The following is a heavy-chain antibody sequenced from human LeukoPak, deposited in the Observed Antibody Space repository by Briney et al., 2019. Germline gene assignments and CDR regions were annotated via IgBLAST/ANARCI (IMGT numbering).Heavy chain of an antibody. J-gene: IGHJ4*02. CDR1: GYTFTSYA. D-gene: IGHD3-22*01. CDR3: ARAYDSSGYYSAY. CDR2: IIPIFGTA. V-gene: IGHV1-69*05. Sequence: ASVKVSCKASGYTFTSYAISWVRQAPGQGLEWMGGIIPIFGTANYAQKFQGRVTITTDESTSTAYMELSSLRSEDTAVYYCARAYDSSGYYSAYWGQGTLVTVSS.